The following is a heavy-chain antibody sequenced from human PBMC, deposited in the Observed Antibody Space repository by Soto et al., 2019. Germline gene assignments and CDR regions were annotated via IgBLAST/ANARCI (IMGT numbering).Heavy chain of an antibody. D-gene: IGHD3-22*01. Sequence: GSLRLSCVASEXTFSKYWMHWVRQAPGKGLVLVSRINMDGTKTAYADSVKGRFTVSRGNANNTLYLQMNSLGVADTAVYYCARDYYYDSRSSSVNWFDPWGQGTLGTVSS. J-gene: IGHJ5*02. CDR1: EXTFSKYW. CDR2: INMDGTKT. CDR3: ARDYYYDSRSSSVNWFDP. V-gene: IGHV3-74*01.